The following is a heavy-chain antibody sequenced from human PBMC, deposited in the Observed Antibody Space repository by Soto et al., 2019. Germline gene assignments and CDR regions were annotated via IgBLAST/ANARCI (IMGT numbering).Heavy chain of an antibody. Sequence: SETLSLTCTVSGGSISSYYWSWIRQPPGKGLEWIGYIYYSGSTNYNPSLKSRVTISVDTSKNQFSLKLSSVTAADTAVYYCARNKNALLWFGELTGYWFDPWGQGTLVTVSS. V-gene: IGHV4-59*08. J-gene: IGHJ5*02. CDR2: IYYSGST. D-gene: IGHD3-10*01. CDR3: ARNKNALLWFGELTGYWFDP. CDR1: GGSISSYY.